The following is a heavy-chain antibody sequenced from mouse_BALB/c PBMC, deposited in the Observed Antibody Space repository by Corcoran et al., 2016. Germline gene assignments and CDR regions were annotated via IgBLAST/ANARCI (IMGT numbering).Heavy chain of an antibody. Sequence: QVQLQQSGAELMKPGASVKISCKATGYTFSSYWIEWVKQRPGHGLEWIGEILPGSGSTNYNEKFKGKATFTAATSSNTAYMQLSSLTSEDSAVYYCARNYGSSYDWYIDVWGAGTTVTVSS. J-gene: IGHJ1*01. CDR2: ILPGSGST. D-gene: IGHD1-1*01. V-gene: IGHV1-9*01. CDR1: GYTFSSYW. CDR3: ARNYGSSYDWYIDV.